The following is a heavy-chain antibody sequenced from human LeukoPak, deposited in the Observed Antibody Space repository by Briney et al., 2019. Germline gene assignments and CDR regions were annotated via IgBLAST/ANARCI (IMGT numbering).Heavy chain of an antibody. D-gene: IGHD6-13*01. CDR1: GFTFSSYW. CDR2: IKKDGSDK. V-gene: IGHV3-7*01. CDR3: ASRSSSSWYYYYYYMDV. J-gene: IGHJ6*03. Sequence: GGSLRLSCAASGFTFSSYWMSWVRRAPGKGLEWVANIKKDGSDKYYVDSVKGRFTISRDNAKNSLYLQMNSLRAEDTAVYYCASRSSSSWYYYYYYMDVWGKGTTVTVSS.